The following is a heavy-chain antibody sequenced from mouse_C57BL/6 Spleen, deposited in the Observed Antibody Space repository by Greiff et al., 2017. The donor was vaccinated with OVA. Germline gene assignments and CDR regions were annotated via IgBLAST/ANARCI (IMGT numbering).Heavy chain of an antibody. CDR2: IDPSDSYT. CDR3: ARGGSNYVWFAY. CDR1: GYTFTSYW. D-gene: IGHD2-5*01. V-gene: IGHV1-50*01. J-gene: IGHJ3*01. Sequence: QVHVKQPGAELVKPGASVKLSCKASGYTFTSYWMQWVKQRPGQGLEWIGEIDPSDSYTNYNQKFKGKATLTVDTSSSTAYMQLSSLTSEDSAVYYCARGGSNYVWFAYWGQGTLVTVSA.